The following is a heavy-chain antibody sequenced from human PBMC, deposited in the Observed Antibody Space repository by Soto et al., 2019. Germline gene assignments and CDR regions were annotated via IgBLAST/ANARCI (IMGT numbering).Heavy chain of an antibody. CDR3: VKEFRGLFYY. V-gene: IGHV3-53*01. CDR1: GVTVNSNF. D-gene: IGHD3-10*01. CDR2: IFSGDNA. Sequence: GGSLRLSCAVSGVTVNSNFMSWVRQAPGKGLEWVSVIFSGDNADYADSVKGRFIMSRDISKNTLYLQMNSLRAEDTAVYFCVKEFRGLFYYSGQLTLGTV. J-gene: IGHJ4*02.